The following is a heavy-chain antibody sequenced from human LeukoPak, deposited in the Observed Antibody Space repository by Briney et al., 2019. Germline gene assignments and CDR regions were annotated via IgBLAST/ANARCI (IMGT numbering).Heavy chain of an antibody. CDR1: GFTFSIYG. CDR3: AREEATTVRGVSDY. V-gene: IGHV3-33*01. D-gene: IGHD3-10*01. CDR2: IWFDGTKK. Sequence: SGGSLRLSCAASGFTFSIYGMHWVRQAPGKGLEWVALIWFDGTKKYYADSVKGRFTISRDNSKNTLYLQVNSLRAEDTAVYYCAREEATTVRGVSDYWGQGTLVTVSS. J-gene: IGHJ4*02.